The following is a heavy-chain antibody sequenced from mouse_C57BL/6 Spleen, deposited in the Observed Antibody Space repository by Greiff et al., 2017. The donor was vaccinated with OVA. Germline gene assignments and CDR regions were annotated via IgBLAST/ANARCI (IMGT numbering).Heavy chain of an antibody. CDR3: AIITTVVTPWSFDD. V-gene: IGHV1-53*01. CDR2: INPGNGGT. Sequence: QVQLKQPGTELVKPGASVKLSCKASGYTFTSYWMHWVKQRPGQGLEWIGNINPGNGGTNYNEKFKSKATLTVDKSSSTAYMQLSSLTSEDSAVYYCAIITTVVTPWSFDDWGKGTTVTVSS. D-gene: IGHD1-1*01. CDR1: GYTFTSYW. J-gene: IGHJ1*03.